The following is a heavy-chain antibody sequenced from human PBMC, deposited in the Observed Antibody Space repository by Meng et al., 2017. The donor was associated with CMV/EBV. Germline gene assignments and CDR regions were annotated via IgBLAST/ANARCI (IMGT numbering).Heavy chain of an antibody. D-gene: IGHD6-6*01. J-gene: IGHJ5*02. CDR3: TRLTEKQLEGGVFNWFDP. CDR2: IRSKANSYAT. Sequence: GESLKISCAASGFTFSGSAMRWVRQASGKGLEWVGRIRSKANSYATAYAASVKGRFTISRDDSKNTAYLQMNSLKTEDTAVYYCTRLTEKQLEGGVFNWFDPWGQGTLVTVSS. CDR1: GFTFSGSA. V-gene: IGHV3-73*01.